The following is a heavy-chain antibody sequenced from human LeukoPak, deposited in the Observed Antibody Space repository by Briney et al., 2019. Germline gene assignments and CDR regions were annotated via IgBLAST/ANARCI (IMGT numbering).Heavy chain of an antibody. J-gene: IGHJ4*02. CDR1: GFTLSSYW. CDR3: ARINSSSSPHFDY. Sequence: GGSLRLSCAASGFTLSSYWMSWVRQAPGKGLEWVANINQDGSEKSYVDSVKGRFTISRDNAKNSLFLQMNSLRAEDAAVYYCARINSSSSPHFDYWGQGTLVTVSS. CDR2: INQDGSEK. D-gene: IGHD6-6*01. V-gene: IGHV3-7*01.